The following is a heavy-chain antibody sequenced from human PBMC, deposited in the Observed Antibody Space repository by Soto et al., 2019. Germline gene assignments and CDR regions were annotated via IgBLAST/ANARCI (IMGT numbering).Heavy chain of an antibody. CDR2: IYPGDSDT. CDR1: GYSFTSYW. J-gene: IGHJ4*02. D-gene: IGHD6-13*01. Sequence: PGESLKISCTGSGYSFTSYWIGWVRQMPGKGLEWMGIIYPGDSDTRYSPSFQGQVTISANKSISTAYLQWSSLKASDTAMYYCARRGVSSSWQRAGFDYWGQGTLVTVSS. CDR3: ARRGVSSSWQRAGFDY. V-gene: IGHV5-51*01.